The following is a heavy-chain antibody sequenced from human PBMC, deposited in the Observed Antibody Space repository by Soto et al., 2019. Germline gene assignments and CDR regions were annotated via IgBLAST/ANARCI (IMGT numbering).Heavy chain of an antibody. CDR3: ARDIGSVGY. D-gene: IGHD2-15*01. J-gene: IGHJ4*02. CDR2: INSDGSIT. Sequence: PGGSLRLSCAASGFTFSSYWMYWVRQVPGKGLVWVARINSDGSITNYADSVKGRLTISRDNAKNTLYLQMNSLRAEDTAVYYCARDIGSVGYWGQGTMVTVYS. V-gene: IGHV3-74*01. CDR1: GFTFSSYW.